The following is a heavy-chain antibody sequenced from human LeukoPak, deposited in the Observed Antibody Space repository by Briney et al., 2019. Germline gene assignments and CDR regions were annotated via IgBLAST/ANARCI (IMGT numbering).Heavy chain of an antibody. CDR2: IKPDGSEQ. CDR3: AREVVGATSEFDF. V-gene: IGHV3-7*01. CDR1: GFTFSKYW. D-gene: IGHD1-26*01. Sequence: GGSLRLSCAASGFTFSKYWMSWVRQAPGEGLEWLADIKPDGSEQSYVDSVKGRFTISRDNAKNSLYLQMISLRADDTALYYCAREVVGATSEFDFWGQGTLVTVSS. J-gene: IGHJ4*02.